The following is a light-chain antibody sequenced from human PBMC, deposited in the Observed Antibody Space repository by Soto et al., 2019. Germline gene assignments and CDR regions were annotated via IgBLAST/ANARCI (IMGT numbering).Light chain of an antibody. V-gene: IGKV3-15*01. CDR1: RSVNSN. Sequence: EIVITQSPATLSVSPGERATLSCRASRSVNSNLAWYQHKPGQAPRLLIYGASTRATGIPGRFSGSESGTEFTLTISSLQSEDSAVYYCQQYNNWRPLTFGGGTRWIS. CDR3: QQYNNWRPLT. J-gene: IGKJ4*01. CDR2: GAS.